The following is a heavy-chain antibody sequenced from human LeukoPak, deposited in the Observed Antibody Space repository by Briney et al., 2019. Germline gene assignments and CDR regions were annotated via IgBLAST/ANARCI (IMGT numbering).Heavy chain of an antibody. J-gene: IGHJ4*02. CDR3: AREGQWLTTQFDY. CDR2: IHPNSGGT. CDR1: GYIFTGYY. Sequence: ASVKVSCKASGYIFTGYYMHWVRQAPGQGLEWMGWIHPNSGGTEYAQKFQGRVTMTRDTSISTAYMELSRLRSDDTAVYYCAREGQWLTTQFDYWGQGTLVTVSS. V-gene: IGHV1-2*02. D-gene: IGHD6-19*01.